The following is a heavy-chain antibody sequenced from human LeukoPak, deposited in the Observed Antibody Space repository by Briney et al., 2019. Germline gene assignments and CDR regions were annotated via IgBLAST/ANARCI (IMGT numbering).Heavy chain of an antibody. J-gene: IGHJ4*02. CDR3: ARQSRGIAVAGLDY. CDR1: GGSISSYY. Sequence: SETLSLTCIVSGGSISSYYWTWIRQPPGKGLQWIGYIYYNGSTNYNPSLKSRVTIPADTSKNQFSLKLNSVTAADTAVYYCARQSRGIAVAGLDYWGQGILVTVSS. D-gene: IGHD6-19*01. V-gene: IGHV4-59*08. CDR2: IYYNGST.